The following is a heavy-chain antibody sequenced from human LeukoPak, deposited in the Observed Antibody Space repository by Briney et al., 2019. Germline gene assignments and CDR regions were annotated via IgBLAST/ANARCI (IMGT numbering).Heavy chain of an antibody. CDR2: IYYSGST. CDR1: GGSISSSSYY. J-gene: IGHJ4*02. D-gene: IGHD3-3*01. V-gene: IGHV4-39*01. CDR3: ARHSEWLPFDY. Sequence: SETLSLTCTVSGGSISSSSYYWGWIRQPPGKGLEWIGSIYYSGSTYYNPSLKSRVIISVDTSKNQFSLKLSSVTAADTAVYYCARHSEWLPFDYWGQGTLVTVSS.